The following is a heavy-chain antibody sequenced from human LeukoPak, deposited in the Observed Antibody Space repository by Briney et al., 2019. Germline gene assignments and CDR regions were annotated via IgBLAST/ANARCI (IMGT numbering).Heavy chain of an antibody. CDR1: RYTFTGYF. J-gene: IGHJ6*03. V-gene: IGHV1-2*02. CDR2: INPNSGGT. CDR3: ARAALGYSSTWDYYYYMDV. Sequence: ASVKVSCKPSRYTFTGYFMHWVRQAPRQGREWMGWINPNSGGTNYAQKLQGRVTMTRDTSISTAYMELSRLRSDDTAVYYCARAALGYSSTWDYYYYMDVGGKGTTVTVSS. D-gene: IGHD6-13*01.